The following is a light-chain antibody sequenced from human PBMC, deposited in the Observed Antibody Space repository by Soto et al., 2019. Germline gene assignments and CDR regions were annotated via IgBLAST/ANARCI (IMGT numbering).Light chain of an antibody. V-gene: IGKV3-20*01. CDR1: QSVSSSY. J-gene: IGKJ1*01. CDR2: GAS. Sequence: EIVLTQSPGTLSLSPGERATLSCRASQSVSSSYLAWYQQKPGQAPRLIIYGASIRATGIPDRFSGSGSGTDFTLTISRLEPEDFAVYYCQQYGRTFGQGTKVDIK. CDR3: QQYGRT.